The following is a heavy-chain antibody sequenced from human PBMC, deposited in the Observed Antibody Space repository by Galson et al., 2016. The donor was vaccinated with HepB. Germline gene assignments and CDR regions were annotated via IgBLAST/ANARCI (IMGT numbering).Heavy chain of an antibody. CDR3: ATDRVAYYDDGGYYSLLDY. D-gene: IGHD3-22*01. CDR2: FDLDESET. V-gene: IGHV1-24*01. CDR1: GSTLTELS. Sequence: SVKVSCKVSGSTLTELSIHWVRQPPGKGLEWMGGFDLDESETTYAPNFQGRVTMTGDTSTDTAYLELSSLRAEDTAVYYCATDRVAYYDDGGYYSLLDYWGQGTLVTVSS. J-gene: IGHJ4*02.